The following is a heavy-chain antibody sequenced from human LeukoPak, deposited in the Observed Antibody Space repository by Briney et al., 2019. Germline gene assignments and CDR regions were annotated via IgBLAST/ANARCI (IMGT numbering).Heavy chain of an antibody. Sequence: GGTLRLSCAASGFAFTSYGMSWVRQAPGKGLEWVSFISTSSSYIYYADSMKGRFTISRDNAKNSLYLQMNSLRAEDTAVYYCARVEGNIVTTTEGYFDYWGQGTLVTVSS. CDR1: GFAFTSYG. D-gene: IGHD5-12*01. CDR2: ISTSSSYI. J-gene: IGHJ4*02. CDR3: ARVEGNIVTTTEGYFDY. V-gene: IGHV3-21*01.